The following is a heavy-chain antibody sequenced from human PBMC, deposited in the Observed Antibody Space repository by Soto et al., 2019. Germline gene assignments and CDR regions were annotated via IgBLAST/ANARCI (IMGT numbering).Heavy chain of an antibody. J-gene: IGHJ4*02. CDR3: ARGPERAGSGSSYFDY. D-gene: IGHD3-10*01. CDR2: MNPNTGNT. Sequence: ASVRVSCKXSGYTFTSYDINWVRQATGQGPEWMGWMNPNTGNTGYAQKFQGRVTMTRNTSISTAYMELSGLRSEDPAVYFRARGPERAGSGSSYFDYWGQGTPDTVSS. CDR1: GYTFTSYD. V-gene: IGHV1-8*01.